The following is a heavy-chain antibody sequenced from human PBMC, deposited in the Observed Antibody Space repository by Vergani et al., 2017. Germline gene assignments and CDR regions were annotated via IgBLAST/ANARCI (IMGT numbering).Heavy chain of an antibody. V-gene: IGHV4-59*01. CDR1: GGSISSYY. J-gene: IGHJ6*03. Sequence: QVQLQESGPGLVKPSETLSLTCTVSGGSISSYYWSWIRQPPGKGLEWIGYIYYSGSTHYNPSLKSRVTISVDTSKNQFSLKLSSVTAADTAVYYCARDMSSRKNYYYMDVWGKGTTVTVSS. CDR2: IYYSGST. D-gene: IGHD2-2*01. CDR3: ARDMSSRKNYYYMDV.